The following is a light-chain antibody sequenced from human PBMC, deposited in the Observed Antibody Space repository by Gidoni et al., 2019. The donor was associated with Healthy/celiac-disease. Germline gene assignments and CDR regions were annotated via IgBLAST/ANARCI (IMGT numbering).Light chain of an antibody. V-gene: IGKV3-20*01. CDR2: EAS. CDR3: QQYGSSPYT. CDR1: QSVSSSY. J-gene: IGKJ2*01. Sequence: EPVLTQSPGTLYLSPGERATLSCRASQSVSSSYLAWYQQKPGQAPRLLIYEASSRATGIPDRFSGSGSGTDFTLTISRLEPEDFAVYYCQQYGSSPYTFGQGTKLEIK.